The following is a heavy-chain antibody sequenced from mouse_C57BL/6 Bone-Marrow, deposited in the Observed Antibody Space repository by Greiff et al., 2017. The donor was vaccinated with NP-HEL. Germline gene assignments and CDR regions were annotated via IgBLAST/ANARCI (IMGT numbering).Heavy chain of an antibody. V-gene: IGHV14-4*01. CDR3: TTGGSSPYAMDY. CDR1: GFNIKDDY. CDR2: IDPENGDT. Sequence: VQLQQSGAELVRPGASVKLSCTVSGFNIKDDYMHWVKQRPEQGLEWIGWIDPENGDTEYASKFQGKATITADTSYNTAYLQLSSRTSEDTAVYYCTTGGSSPYAMDYWGQGTSVTVSS. D-gene: IGHD1-1*01. J-gene: IGHJ4*01.